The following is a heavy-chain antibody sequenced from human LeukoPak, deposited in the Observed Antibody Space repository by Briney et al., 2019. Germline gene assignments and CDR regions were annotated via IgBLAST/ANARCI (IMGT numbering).Heavy chain of an antibody. CDR2: INPNSDIT. V-gene: IGHV1-2*06. J-gene: IGHJ4*02. CDR1: GYTFTGYC. CDR3: ARSRLGGYDSSGYLYYFDY. Sequence: ASVKVPCKASGYTFTGYCIHWVRQAPGQGLEWIGRINPNSDITSYAQKFQGRVTMTRDTSINTAYMELSRLRSDDTAVYYCARSRLGGYDSSGYLYYFDYWGQGTLVTVSS. D-gene: IGHD3-22*01.